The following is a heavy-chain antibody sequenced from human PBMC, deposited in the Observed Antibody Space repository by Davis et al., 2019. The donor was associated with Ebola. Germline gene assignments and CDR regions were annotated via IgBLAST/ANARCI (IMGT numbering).Heavy chain of an antibody. D-gene: IGHD1-1*01. J-gene: IGHJ6*04. CDR2: ISAYNGNT. CDR3: ARALGTGTPYGMDV. CDR1: GYTFTSYG. V-gene: IGHV1-18*01. Sequence: AASVKVSCKASGYTFTSYGISWVRQAPGQGLERMGWISAYNGNTNYAQKLQGRVTMTTDTSTSTAYMELSSLRSEDRAVYYCARALGTGTPYGMDVWGKGTTVTVSS.